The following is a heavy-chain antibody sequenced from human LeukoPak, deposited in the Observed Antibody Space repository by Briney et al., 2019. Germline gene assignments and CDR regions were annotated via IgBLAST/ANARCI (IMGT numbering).Heavy chain of an antibody. V-gene: IGHV1-69*13. CDR3: AREEYQLLLGYAPFDY. CDR2: IIPTFGTA. Sequence: SVKVSCKASGGTFSSYAISWVRQAPGQGLEWMGGIIPTFGTANYAQKFQGRVTITADESTSTAYMELSSLRSEDTAVYYCAREEYQLLLGYAPFDYWGQGTLVTVSS. J-gene: IGHJ4*02. CDR1: GGTFSSYA. D-gene: IGHD2-2*01.